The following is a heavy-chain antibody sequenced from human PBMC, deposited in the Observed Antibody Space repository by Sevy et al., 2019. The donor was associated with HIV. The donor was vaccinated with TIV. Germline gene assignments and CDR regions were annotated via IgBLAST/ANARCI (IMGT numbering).Heavy chain of an antibody. Sequence: SETLSLTCTVSGGSISSYYWSWIRQPAGKGLEWIGRIYTSGSTNYNPSLKSRVTMSVDTSKNQFSLKLSSVTAADTAVYYCARDWAHSSGWYSSYYYYYGMDVWGQGTTVTVSS. D-gene: IGHD6-19*01. CDR1: GGSISSYY. J-gene: IGHJ6*02. CDR2: IYTSGST. V-gene: IGHV4-4*07. CDR3: ARDWAHSSGWYSSYYYYYGMDV.